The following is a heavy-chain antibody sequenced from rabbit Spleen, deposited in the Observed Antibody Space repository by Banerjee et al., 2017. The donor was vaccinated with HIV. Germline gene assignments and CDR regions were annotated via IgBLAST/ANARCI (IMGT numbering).Heavy chain of an antibody. CDR3: ARMDGDDYYSFNL. D-gene: IGHD2-1*01. J-gene: IGHJ4*01. Sequence: QEQLVESGGGLVQPEGSLTLTCTASGFSFDSNDWICWVRQAPGKGLEWIGCVDGGPTGTTYYASWAKGRFTISKTSSTTVTLQMTSLTAADTATYFCARMDGDDYYSFNLWGPGTLVTVS. CDR1: GFSFDSNDW. V-gene: IGHV1S45*01. CDR2: VDGGPTGTT.